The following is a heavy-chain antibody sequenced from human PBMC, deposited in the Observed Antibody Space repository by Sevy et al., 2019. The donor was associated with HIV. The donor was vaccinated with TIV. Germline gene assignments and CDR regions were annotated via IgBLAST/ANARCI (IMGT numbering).Heavy chain of an antibody. J-gene: IGHJ4*02. CDR3: TTASWSQEDYYNY. V-gene: IGHV3-15*01. Sequence: RGSLRLSCAASGFTFSNAWMSWVRQAPGKGLEWVGRIKGKIYDGTIDYAAPVKGRFSISRDDSKNTLYLQMNSLKTEETAVYYCTTASWSQEDYYNYWGQGTLVTVSS. CDR1: GFTFSNAW. D-gene: IGHD6-13*01. CDR2: IKGKIYDGTI.